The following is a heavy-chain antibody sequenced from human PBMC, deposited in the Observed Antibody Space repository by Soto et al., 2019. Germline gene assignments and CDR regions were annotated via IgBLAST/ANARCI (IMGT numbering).Heavy chain of an antibody. V-gene: IGHV3-7*03. CDR2: IKQDGNEK. CDR1: GFTFSDYW. D-gene: IGHD1-26*01. J-gene: IGHJ2*01. Sequence: GGSLRLSCAVSGFTFSDYWMSWVRQAPGKGLEWVANIKQDGNEKYYVDSVKGRFTISRDNAKNSLYLQMNSLRAEDTAVYYCVKNRGAGSLSNCSFASWGRGSLVTVS. CDR3: VKNRGAGSLSNCSFAS.